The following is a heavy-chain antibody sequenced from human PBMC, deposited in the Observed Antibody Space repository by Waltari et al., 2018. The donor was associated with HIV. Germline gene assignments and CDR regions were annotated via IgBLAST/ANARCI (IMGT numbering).Heavy chain of an antibody. CDR3: ATLMVYAPRSHYYGMDV. J-gene: IGHJ6*02. CDR1: GGSIGSYY. Sequence: QVQLQESGPGLVRPSETLSLTCTVPGGSIGSYYWSWIRQPPGKELEWIGYIHYSGSANYNPSLKSRVTVSVDTSKHQFSLKLSSVTAADTAVYYCATLMVYAPRSHYYGMDVWGQGTTVIVSS. D-gene: IGHD2-8*01. V-gene: IGHV4-59*01. CDR2: IHYSGSA.